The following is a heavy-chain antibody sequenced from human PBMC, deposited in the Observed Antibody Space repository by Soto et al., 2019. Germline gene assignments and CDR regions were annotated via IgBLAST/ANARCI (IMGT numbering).Heavy chain of an antibody. CDR3: ARGYCSSTSCYYNAVGNFDY. CDR1: GYTFTSYG. Sequence: ASVKVSCKASGYTFTSYGISWVRQAPGQGLEWMGWISAYNGNTNYAQKLQGRVTMTTDTSTSTAYMELRSLRSDDTAVYYCARGYCSSTSCYYNAVGNFDYWGQGTLVTVSS. D-gene: IGHD2-2*01. J-gene: IGHJ4*02. V-gene: IGHV1-18*01. CDR2: ISAYNGNT.